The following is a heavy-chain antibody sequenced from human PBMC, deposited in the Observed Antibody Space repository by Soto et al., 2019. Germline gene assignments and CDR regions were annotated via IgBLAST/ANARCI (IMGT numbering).Heavy chain of an antibody. J-gene: IGHJ4*02. CDR2: INSDGSST. D-gene: IGHD3-22*01. CDR3: AIRASYYDSSGYFDY. Sequence: EVQLVESGGGLVQPGGSLRLSCAASGFTFSSYWMHWVRQAPGKGLVWVSRINSDGSSTSYADSVKGRFTISRDNAKNTLYLQMNMLRAGDMAVYYCAIRASYYDSSGYFDYWGQGTLVTVSS. CDR1: GFTFSSYW. V-gene: IGHV3-74*01.